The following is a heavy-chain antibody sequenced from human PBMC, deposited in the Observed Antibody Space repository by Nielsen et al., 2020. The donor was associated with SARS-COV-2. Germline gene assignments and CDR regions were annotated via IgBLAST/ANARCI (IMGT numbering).Heavy chain of an antibody. CDR2: TSYDGTNK. J-gene: IGHJ4*02. D-gene: IGHD2-15*01. V-gene: IGHV3-30*03. Sequence: GESLKISCAASGFAFSSYGMPWVRQAPGKGLEWVAVTSYDGTNKHRADSVKGRFTISKDNSRNTLALQLDSLRAEDTAVYYCARDRGWKLGIADYWGQGTLVTVSS. CDR1: GFAFSSYG. CDR3: ARDRGWKLGIADY.